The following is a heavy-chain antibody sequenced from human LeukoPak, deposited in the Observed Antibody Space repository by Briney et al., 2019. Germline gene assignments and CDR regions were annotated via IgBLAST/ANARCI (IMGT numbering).Heavy chain of an antibody. CDR3: AGGNSMDV. J-gene: IGHJ6*04. D-gene: IGHD1/OR15-1a*01. V-gene: IGHV3-7*03. Sequence: GGSLRLSCAVSGFPFSNSWMYWVRQAPGKGLEGVANIKSDGSGISYVDSVKGRLIISRDNARNSLYLQMNSLRVEDTAAYFCAGGNSMDVWGKGTAVTVSS. CDR2: IKSDGSGI. CDR1: GFPFSNSW.